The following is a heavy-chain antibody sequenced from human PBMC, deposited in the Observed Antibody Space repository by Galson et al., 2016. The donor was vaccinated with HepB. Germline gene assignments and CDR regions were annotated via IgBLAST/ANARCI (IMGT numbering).Heavy chain of an antibody. J-gene: IGHJ3*01. CDR1: GASIGSAGYY. D-gene: IGHD6-19*01. Sequence: SETLSLTCTVSGASIGSAGYYWGWIRQPPGKVLEWIGNIHYSGATFYNPSLRSRVTMSVDTSKSQFSLKLTSLTAADTAVYYCARRHTSGWHRDAFDFWGPGTLVTVSP. CDR2: IHYSGAT. CDR3: ARRHTSGWHRDAFDF. V-gene: IGHV4-39*01.